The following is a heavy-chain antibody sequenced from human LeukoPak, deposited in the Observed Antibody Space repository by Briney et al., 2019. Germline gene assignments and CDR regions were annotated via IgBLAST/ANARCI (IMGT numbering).Heavy chain of an antibody. CDR2: IDSRSSII. CDR1: GFSFSSYS. D-gene: IGHD2-21*02. V-gene: IGHV3-48*01. J-gene: IGHJ4*02. CDR3: ASYCGGDCYSDSPHY. Sequence: GGSLRLSCAASGFSFSSYSINWVRQAPGKGLEWLSYIDSRSSIISYADSVRGRFTISRDNSKNTLYLQMNSLRAEDTAVYYCASYCGGDCYSDSPHYWGQGTLVTVSS.